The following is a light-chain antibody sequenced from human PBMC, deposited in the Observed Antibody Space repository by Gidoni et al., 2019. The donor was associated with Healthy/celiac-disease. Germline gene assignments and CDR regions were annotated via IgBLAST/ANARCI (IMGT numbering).Light chain of an antibody. J-gene: IGKJ2*01. CDR3: QQRSNWPYT. CDR1: QLVSSY. CDR2: DAS. V-gene: IGKV3-11*01. Sequence: DSVFTQPPATLSLSPGERATLSCRASQLVSSYLAWYQQKPGQAPRLLIYDASNRATGIPARFSGSGSGTDFTLTISSLEPEDFAVYYCQQRSNWPYTFGQGTKLEIK.